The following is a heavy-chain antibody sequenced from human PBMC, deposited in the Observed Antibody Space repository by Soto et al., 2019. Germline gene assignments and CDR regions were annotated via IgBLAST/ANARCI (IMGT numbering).Heavy chain of an antibody. CDR3: ASGMGDWDYYGMDV. CDR2: IYYSGST. V-gene: IGHV4-31*03. Sequence: QVQLQESGPGLVKPSQTLSLTCTVSGGSISSGGYYWSWIRQHPGKGLEWIGYIYYSGSTYYNPSLMRRLPIAVDTSKNQFSLKLRSVTASDTAVYYCASGMGDWDYYGMDVWGQGTTVTVSS. D-gene: IGHD2-21*02. CDR1: GGSISSGGYY. J-gene: IGHJ6*02.